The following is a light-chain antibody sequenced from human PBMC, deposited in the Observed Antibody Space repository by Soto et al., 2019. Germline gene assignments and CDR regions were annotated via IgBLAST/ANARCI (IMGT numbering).Light chain of an antibody. CDR2: AAS. Sequence: DIQLTQSPSTLSASVGDRVTITCRASQSISSWLAWYQQKPGKAPKLLVYAASSLQSGVPSRFSGSGSGTDFPLTSSSLQPEDFATYYCQQSYSTPRTFGQGTKVEIK. CDR1: QSISSW. V-gene: IGKV1-39*01. CDR3: QQSYSTPRT. J-gene: IGKJ1*01.